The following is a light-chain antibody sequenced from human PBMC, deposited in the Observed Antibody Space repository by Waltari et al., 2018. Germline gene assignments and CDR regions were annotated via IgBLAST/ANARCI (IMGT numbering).Light chain of an antibody. CDR2: KVS. CDR1: QSLVHSDGNTY. Sequence: DVVMTQSPLSLSVSLGQPASISCRSSQSLVHSDGNTYLNWFQQRPGRSPRRLIYKVSRRESGVPDRFSGSGSGTDFTLKISRVEAEDVGVYYCMQTTHSPRTFGQGTKVEI. CDR3: MQTTHSPRT. J-gene: IGKJ1*01. V-gene: IGKV2-30*02.